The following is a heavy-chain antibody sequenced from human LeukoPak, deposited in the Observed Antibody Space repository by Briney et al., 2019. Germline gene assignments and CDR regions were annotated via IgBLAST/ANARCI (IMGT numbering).Heavy chain of an antibody. CDR2: ISAYNGYT. CDR3: ARDDCSSTSCYIGY. V-gene: IGHV1-18*01. CDR1: GYTFTSYG. J-gene: IGHJ4*02. D-gene: IGHD2-2*02. Sequence: GASVKVSCKASGYTFTSYGFSWVQQPPGQGLEWMGWISAYNGYTNYAHKFQGRDTMTTDTSTSTAYMELRRLRSDDTAVYYCARDDCSSTSCYIGYWGQGALVTVSS.